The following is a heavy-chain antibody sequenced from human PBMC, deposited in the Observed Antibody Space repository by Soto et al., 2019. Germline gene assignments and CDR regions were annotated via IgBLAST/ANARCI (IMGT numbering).Heavy chain of an antibody. J-gene: IGHJ5*02. CDR2: INHSGST. Sequence: PSETLSLTCAVYGGSFSGYYWSWIRQPPGKGLEWIGEINHSGSTNYNPSLKSRVTISVDTFKNQFSLKLSSVTAADTAVYYCARGTTGDFWSGYYKKGWFDPWGQGTLVTVSS. D-gene: IGHD3-3*01. CDR3: ARGTTGDFWSGYYKKGWFDP. CDR1: GGSFSGYY. V-gene: IGHV4-34*01.